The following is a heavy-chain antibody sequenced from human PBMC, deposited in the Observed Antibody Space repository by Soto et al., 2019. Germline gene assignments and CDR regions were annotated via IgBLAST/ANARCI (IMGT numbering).Heavy chain of an antibody. J-gene: IGHJ4*02. CDR2: FDPEDGET. D-gene: IGHD2-2*01. V-gene: IGHV1-24*01. Sequence: ASVKVSCKVSGYTLTELSMHWVRQAPGKGLEWMGGFDPEDGETIYAQKFQGRVTMTEDTSTDTAYMELSSLRSEDTAVYYCATAPLGVVVPAAKYWGQGTLVTVSS. CDR3: ATAPLGVVVPAAKY. CDR1: GYTLTELS.